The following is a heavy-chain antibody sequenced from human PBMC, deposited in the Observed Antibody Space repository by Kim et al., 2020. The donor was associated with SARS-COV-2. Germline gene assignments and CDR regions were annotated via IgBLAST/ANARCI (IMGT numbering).Heavy chain of an antibody. CDR1: GYTFSAYY. J-gene: IGHJ3*02. CDR3: AKEDSSGRLRGASGDAFDI. D-gene: IGHD3-22*01. Sequence: ASVKVSCKTSGYTFSAYYVHWVRQAPGEGLEWMSWINPDSADTKYAQKFQDRVTLTRDTSIATVYLELSGLRFDDTAVYFCAKEDSSGRLRGASGDAFDIWGQGTVVTVSS. V-gene: IGHV1-2*02. CDR2: INPDSADT.